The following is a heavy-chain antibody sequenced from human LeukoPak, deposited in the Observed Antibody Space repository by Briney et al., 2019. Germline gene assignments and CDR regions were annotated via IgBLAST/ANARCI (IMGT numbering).Heavy chain of an antibody. Sequence: GGSLRLSCAASGFTFSSYGMHWVRQAPGKGLEWVAVISYDGSNKYYADSVKGRFTISRDNSKNTLYLQMNSLRAEDTAVCYCAKDGDCSSTSCYAGSFDYWGQGTLVTVSS. V-gene: IGHV3-30*18. CDR1: GFTFSSYG. CDR2: ISYDGSNK. D-gene: IGHD2-2*01. J-gene: IGHJ4*02. CDR3: AKDGDCSSTSCYAGSFDY.